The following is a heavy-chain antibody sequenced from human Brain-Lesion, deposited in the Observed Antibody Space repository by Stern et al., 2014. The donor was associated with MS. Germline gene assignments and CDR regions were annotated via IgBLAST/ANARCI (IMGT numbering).Heavy chain of an antibody. J-gene: IGHJ4*02. CDR3: ATYYYDSTGYNDF. D-gene: IGHD3-22*01. CDR2: INPKSGGT. V-gene: IGHV1-2*04. CDR1: GYTFTGYY. Sequence: VQLVESGAEVKKPGASVKVSCKASGYTFTGYYMPWVRQAPGQGLEWMGWINPKSGGTNDAQKFQGWVTMTRDTSINTAYMELSRLRSDDTAVYYCATYYYDSTGYNDFWGQGTLVTVSS.